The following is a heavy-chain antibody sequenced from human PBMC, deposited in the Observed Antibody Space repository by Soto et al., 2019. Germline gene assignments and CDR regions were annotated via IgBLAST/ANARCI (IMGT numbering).Heavy chain of an antibody. CDR3: ATGFPQWELLQY. CDR1: GYTLSELF. J-gene: IGHJ4*02. V-gene: IGHV1-24*01. CDR2: FDPEEGNT. Sequence: QVQLVQSGAEVKKPGASVKVSCKVSGYTLSELFVHWVRQAPGKGLEWLGGFDPEEGNTIYAQNFRGRVTMTDDTSTDTAHMELSSLRSDDTAVYCCATGFPQWELLQYWGQGTLLTVSS. D-gene: IGHD1-26*01.